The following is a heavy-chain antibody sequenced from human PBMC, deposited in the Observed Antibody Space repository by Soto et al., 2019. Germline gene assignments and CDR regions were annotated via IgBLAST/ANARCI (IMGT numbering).Heavy chain of an antibody. Sequence: QLQLQESGPGLVKPSETRAINCTVSGGYICGHYWNWIRQPPGKGLEWIGFVYDSGTSYNASLTSRLTLSVDSSKTQFSLTLSSVTVAYTAVYSCARQLEGPGSYSYDIWGQGIMVTVS. CDR2: VYDSGT. D-gene: IGHD6-13*01. J-gene: IGHJ3*02. V-gene: IGHV4-59*11. CDR1: GGYICGHY. CDR3: ARQLEGPGSYSYDI.